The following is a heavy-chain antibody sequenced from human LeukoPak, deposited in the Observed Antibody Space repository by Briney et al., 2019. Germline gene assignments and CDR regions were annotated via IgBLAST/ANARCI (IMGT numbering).Heavy chain of an antibody. D-gene: IGHD3-3*01. V-gene: IGHV3-53*01. J-gene: IGHJ4*02. Sequence: GGSLRLSCTVPGFTVSSNSMSWVRQAPGKGLEWVSFIYSDNTHYSDSVKGRFTISRDNSKNTLYLQMNSLRAEDTAVYYCARGTGYDFWSGYQFFDYWGQGTLVTVSS. CDR2: IYSDNT. CDR1: GFTVSSNS. CDR3: ARGTGYDFWSGYQFFDY.